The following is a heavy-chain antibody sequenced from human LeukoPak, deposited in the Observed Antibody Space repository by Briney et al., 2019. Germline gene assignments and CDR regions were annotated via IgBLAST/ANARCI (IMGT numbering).Heavy chain of an antibody. CDR1: GFTFSSYA. D-gene: IGHD6-13*01. CDR2: ISGSGGST. J-gene: IGHJ6*03. CDR3: ASSRNSSSWYYYYMDV. Sequence: PGGSLRLSCAASGFTFSSYAMSWVRQAPGKGLEWVSAISGSGGSTYYADSVKGRFTISRDNAKNSLYLQMNSLRAEDTALYYCASSRNSSSWYYYYMDVWGKGTTVTVSS. V-gene: IGHV3-23*01.